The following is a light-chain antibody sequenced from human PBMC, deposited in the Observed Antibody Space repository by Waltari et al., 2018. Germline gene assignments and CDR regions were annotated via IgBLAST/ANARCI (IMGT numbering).Light chain of an antibody. CDR1: QSISSY. CDR3: QQVNSLPYT. J-gene: IGKJ2*01. Sequence: DIQMTQSPSSLSASVGDRVTITCRASQSISSYLNWYQQKPGKAPKLLIYAASSLQSGVPSRFSGSGSGTDFTLTISSLQPEDFATYYCQQVNSLPYTFGRGTKVEI. CDR2: AAS. V-gene: IGKV1-39*01.